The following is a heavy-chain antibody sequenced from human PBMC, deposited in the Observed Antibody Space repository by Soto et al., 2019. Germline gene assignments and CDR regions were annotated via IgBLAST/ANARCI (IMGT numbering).Heavy chain of an antibody. V-gene: IGHV3-23*01. CDR3: AKLWFGRLAPGTS. CDR1: GFTFSSYS. Sequence: GGSLRLSCAASGFTFSSYSMSWVRRAPGKGLEWVSVVSGSGGSTYYADSVKGRFTISRDNSKNTLNLQMNSLRAEDTALYYCAKLWFGRLAPGTSWGKRTLVTVSS. CDR2: VSGSGGST. D-gene: IGHD3-10*01. J-gene: IGHJ5*02.